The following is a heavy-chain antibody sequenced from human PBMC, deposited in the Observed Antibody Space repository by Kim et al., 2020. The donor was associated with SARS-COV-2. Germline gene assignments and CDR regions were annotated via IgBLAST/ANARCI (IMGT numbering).Heavy chain of an antibody. Sequence: ASVKVSCKASGYTFTGYYMHWVRQAPGQGLEWMGWINPNSGGTNYAQKFQGRVTMTRDTSISTAYMELSRLRSDDTAVYYCARDYCSGGSCYSEWFDPWGQGTLVTVSS. V-gene: IGHV1-2*02. D-gene: IGHD2-15*01. CDR1: GYTFTGYY. CDR2: INPNSGGT. J-gene: IGHJ5*02. CDR3: ARDYCSGGSCYSEWFDP.